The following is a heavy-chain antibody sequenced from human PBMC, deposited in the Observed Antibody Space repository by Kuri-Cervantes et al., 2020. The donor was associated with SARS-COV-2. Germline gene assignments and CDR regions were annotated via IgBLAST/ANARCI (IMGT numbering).Heavy chain of an antibody. V-gene: IGHV3-52*01. D-gene: IGHD3-22*01. CDR1: GFTFSRSW. Sequence: GGSLRLSCAASGFTFSRSWMHWVCQAPEKGLQWVADIKCDGSEKYYVDSVKGRLTISRDNAKNSLYLLVNSLRAEDTAVYYCAREAYNYYYDSSGYLLGGAFDIWGQGTMVTVSS. J-gene: IGHJ3*02. CDR2: IKCDGSEK. CDR3: AREAYNYYYDSSGYLLGGAFDI.